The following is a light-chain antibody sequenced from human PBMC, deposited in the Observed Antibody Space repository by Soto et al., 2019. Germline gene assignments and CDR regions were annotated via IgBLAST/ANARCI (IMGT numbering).Light chain of an antibody. Sequence: SYELTQPPSVSVSPGQTASITCSGDKLGDKYACWYQQKPGQSPVLVIYQDTKRPSGIPARFSGSNSGNTATLTISGTQAMDEADYYCKAWDSSIVVFGGGTKLTVL. CDR2: QDT. V-gene: IGLV3-1*01. CDR1: KLGDKY. CDR3: KAWDSSIVV. J-gene: IGLJ2*01.